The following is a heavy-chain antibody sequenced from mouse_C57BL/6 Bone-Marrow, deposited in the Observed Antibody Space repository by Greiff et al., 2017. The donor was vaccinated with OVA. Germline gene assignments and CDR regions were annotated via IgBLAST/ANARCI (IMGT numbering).Heavy chain of an antibody. D-gene: IGHD2-4*01. J-gene: IGHJ1*03. Sequence: VKLQQSGPELVKPGASVKISCKASGYAFTSSWMNWVKQRPGKGLEWIGRIYPGDGDTNYNGKFKGKATVTADKSSSTAYMQLSSLTSEDSAVYFCARGRNYDGWYFDVWGTGTTVTVSS. CDR2: IYPGDGDT. CDR3: ARGRNYDGWYFDV. CDR1: GYAFTSSW. V-gene: IGHV1-82*01.